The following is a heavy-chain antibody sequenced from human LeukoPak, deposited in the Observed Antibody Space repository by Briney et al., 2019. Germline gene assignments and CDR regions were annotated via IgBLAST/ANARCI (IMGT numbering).Heavy chain of an antibody. V-gene: IGHV4-34*01. Sequence: SETLSLTCAVYGGSFSGYYWSWIRQPPGKGLEWIGEINHSGSTNYNPSLKSRVTISVDTSKNQFSLKLSSVTAADTAVYYCARVSGLRYFDWLHKLFDYWGQGTLVTVSS. J-gene: IGHJ4*02. CDR3: ARVSGLRYFDWLHKLFDY. CDR1: GGSFSGYY. CDR2: INHSGST. D-gene: IGHD3-9*01.